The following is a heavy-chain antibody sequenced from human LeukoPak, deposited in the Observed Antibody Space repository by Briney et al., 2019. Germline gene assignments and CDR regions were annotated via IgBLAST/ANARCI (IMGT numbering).Heavy chain of an antibody. Sequence: PGGSLRLSCAASGFTFSSYEMNWVRQAPGKGLEWVSYISSSGSTIYYADSVKGRFTISRDNAKNSLYLQMNSLRAEDTAVYYCARLMMGRWRNWLTGDYWGQGTLVTVSS. V-gene: IGHV3-48*03. CDR1: GFTFSSYE. J-gene: IGHJ4*02. CDR3: ARLMMGRWRNWLTGDY. D-gene: IGHD3-9*01. CDR2: ISSSGSTI.